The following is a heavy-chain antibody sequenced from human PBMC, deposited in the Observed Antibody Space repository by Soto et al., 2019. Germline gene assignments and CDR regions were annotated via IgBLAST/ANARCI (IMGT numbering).Heavy chain of an antibody. J-gene: IGHJ6*02. CDR2: IYYSGST. CDR1: GGSISSSSYY. D-gene: IGHD6-13*01. V-gene: IGHV4-39*01. Sequence: SETLSLTCTVSGGSISSSSYYWGWIRQPPGKGLEWIGSIYYSGSTYYNPSLKSRVTISVDTSKSQFSLKLSSVTAADTAVYYCARRRGGAAAVFNSLHYGMDVWGQGTTVTVSS. CDR3: ARRRGGAAAVFNSLHYGMDV.